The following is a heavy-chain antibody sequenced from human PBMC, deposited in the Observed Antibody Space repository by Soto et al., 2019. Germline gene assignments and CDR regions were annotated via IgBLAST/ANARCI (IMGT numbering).Heavy chain of an antibody. CDR1: GYTFTSYG. J-gene: IGHJ4*02. CDR2: ISAYNGNT. CDR3: ARMGRQWLEPVYFDY. Sequence: ASVKVSCKASGYTFTSYGISWVRQAPGQGLEWMGWISAYNGNTNYAQKLQGRVTMTTDTSTSTAYMELRSLRSDDTAVYYCARMGRQWLEPVYFDYWGQGTPVTVS. D-gene: IGHD6-19*01. V-gene: IGHV1-18*01.